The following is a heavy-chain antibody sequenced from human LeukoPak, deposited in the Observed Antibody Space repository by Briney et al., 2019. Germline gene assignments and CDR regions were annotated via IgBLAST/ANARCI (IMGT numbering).Heavy chain of an antibody. CDR2: ISYDGSNK. D-gene: IGHD3-10*01. J-gene: IGHJ4*02. CDR3: AKAGDNYGSGSYYIPGTVVPHFDY. CDR1: GFTFSSYA. Sequence: PGGSLRLSCAASGFTFSSYAMHWVRQAPGKGLEWVAVISYDGSNKYYSDSVKGRFTISRDNSKNTLYLQMNSLRAEDTAVYYCAKAGDNYGSGSYYIPGTVVPHFDYWGQGTLVTVSS. V-gene: IGHV3-30*14.